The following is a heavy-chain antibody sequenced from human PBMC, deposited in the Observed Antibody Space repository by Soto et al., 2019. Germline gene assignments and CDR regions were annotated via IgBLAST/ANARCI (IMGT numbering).Heavy chain of an antibody. Sequence: ASVKVSCKASGYTFTSYGISWVRQAPGQGLEWMGWTSAYNGNTNYAQKLQGRVTMTTDTSTSTAYMELRSLRSDDTAVYYCARDKPSIAVAGNIDYWGQGTLVTVSS. CDR3: ARDKPSIAVAGNIDY. CDR1: GYTFTSYG. D-gene: IGHD6-19*01. CDR2: TSAYNGNT. J-gene: IGHJ4*02. V-gene: IGHV1-18*01.